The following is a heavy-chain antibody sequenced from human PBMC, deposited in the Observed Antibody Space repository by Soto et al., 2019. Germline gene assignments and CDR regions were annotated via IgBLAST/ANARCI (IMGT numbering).Heavy chain of an antibody. CDR1: GFTFSSYD. D-gene: IGHD6-13*01. CDR2: SGFHGGT. J-gene: IGHJ3*01. Sequence: EVQLVESGGGLVQPGGSLRLSCTASGFTFSSYDMHWVRQTPGKGLEWVSTSGFHGGTWYPDAVKGRCTISRENAKNSLYLHMNSLTDGVSAVYYCARTEKRQQATKGDDGFGLWGQGTMVTLSA. CDR3: ARTEKRQQATKGDDGFGL. V-gene: IGHV3-13*01.